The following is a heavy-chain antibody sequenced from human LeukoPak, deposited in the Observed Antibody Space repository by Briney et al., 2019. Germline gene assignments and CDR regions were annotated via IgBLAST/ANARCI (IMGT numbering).Heavy chain of an antibody. V-gene: IGHV3-21*01. D-gene: IGHD3-22*01. CDR3: ARDPTYYYDSSGYYV. J-gene: IGHJ4*02. CDR2: ITSSSNYI. Sequence: GGSLRLSCAASGFTFSNMNWVRQAPGKGLEWVSSITSSSNYIYYADSVKGRFTISRDNAKNSLYLQMNSLRAEDTAVCYCARDPTYYYDSSGYYVWGQGTLVTVSS. CDR1: GFTFSN.